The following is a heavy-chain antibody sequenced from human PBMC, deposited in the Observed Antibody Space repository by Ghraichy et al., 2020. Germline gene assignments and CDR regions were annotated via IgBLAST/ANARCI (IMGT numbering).Heavy chain of an antibody. CDR1: GYTFTGYY. D-gene: IGHD3-3*01. J-gene: IGHJ5*02. CDR3: ARAPIFGGWFDP. V-gene: IGHV1-2*02. Sequence: ASVKVSCKASGYTFTGYYMHWVRQAPGQGLEWMGWINPNSGGTNYAQKFQGRVTMTRDTSISTAYMELSRLRSDDTAVYYCARAPIFGGWFDPWGQGTLVTVSS. CDR2: INPNSGGT.